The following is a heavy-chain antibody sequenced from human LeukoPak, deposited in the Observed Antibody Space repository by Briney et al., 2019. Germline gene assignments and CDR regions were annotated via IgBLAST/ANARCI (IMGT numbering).Heavy chain of an antibody. D-gene: IGHD3-22*01. CDR3: ATDQAYYYDSSGYPLGY. Sequence: ASVKVSCKVSGYTLTELSMHWVRQAPGKGLAWMGGFDPEDGETIYAQKFQGRVTMTEDTSTDTAYMELSSLRSEDTAVYYCATDQAYYYDSSGYPLGYWGQGTLVTVSS. J-gene: IGHJ4*02. CDR2: FDPEDGET. CDR1: GYTLTELS. V-gene: IGHV1-24*01.